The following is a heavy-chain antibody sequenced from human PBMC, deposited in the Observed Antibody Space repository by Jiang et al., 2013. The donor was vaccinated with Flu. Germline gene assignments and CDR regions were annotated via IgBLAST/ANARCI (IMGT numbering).Heavy chain of an antibody. J-gene: IGHJ4*02. Sequence: VQLLESGGGLVKPGGSLRLSCAASGFTFSSYSMNWVRQAPGKGLEWVSSISSSSSYIYYADSVKGRFTISRDNAKNSLYLQMNSLRAEDTAVYYCAREFHGDYEVFDYWGQGTLVTVSS. D-gene: IGHD4-17*01. CDR2: ISSSSSYI. CDR3: AREFHGDYEVFDY. CDR1: GFTFSSYS. V-gene: IGHV3-21*01.